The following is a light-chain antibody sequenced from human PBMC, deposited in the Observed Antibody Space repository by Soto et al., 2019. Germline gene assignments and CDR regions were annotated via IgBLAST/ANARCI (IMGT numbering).Light chain of an antibody. CDR1: SSDVGAYDF. J-gene: IGLJ1*01. CDR2: EVS. V-gene: IGLV2-14*03. Sequence: QSALAQPASVSGSPGQSITISCTGTSSDVGAYDFVSWYQQHPDKAPKLMIYEVSNRPSGVSYLFSGSKSVNTATLTISGLQAEDEADYYGSSYTTSSTRVFGTGTKLTVL. CDR3: SSYTTSSTRV.